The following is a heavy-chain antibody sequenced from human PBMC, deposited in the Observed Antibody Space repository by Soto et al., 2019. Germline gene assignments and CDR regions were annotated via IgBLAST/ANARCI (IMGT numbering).Heavy chain of an antibody. CDR1: GYTFSSYD. Sequence: QVQLVQSGAEVKKPGASVKVSCKASGYTFSSYDINWVRQATGQGLEWMGWLNPNSGDTGYAQKFQGRVTLTRNTSITTAYIELSSLTSDDTAVYYCATSGGGWYLYWGQGTLVTVPS. CDR2: LNPNSGDT. CDR3: ATSGGGWYLY. D-gene: IGHD6-19*01. J-gene: IGHJ4*02. V-gene: IGHV1-8*01.